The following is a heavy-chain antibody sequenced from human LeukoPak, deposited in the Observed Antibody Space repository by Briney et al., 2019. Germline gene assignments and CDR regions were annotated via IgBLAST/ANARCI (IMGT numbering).Heavy chain of an antibody. CDR3: ARAPPGEYYFDY. CDR1: GFTFSSYG. D-gene: IGHD3-16*01. J-gene: IGHJ4*02. CDR2: IQYDESNK. V-gene: IGHV3-30*02. Sequence: GGSLRLSCAASGFTFSSYGLHWIRQAPGKGLEWVAFIQYDESNKYYADSVKGRFTISRDNSKNTLYVQMNSLKAEDTAVYYCARAPPGEYYFDYWGQGTLVTVSS.